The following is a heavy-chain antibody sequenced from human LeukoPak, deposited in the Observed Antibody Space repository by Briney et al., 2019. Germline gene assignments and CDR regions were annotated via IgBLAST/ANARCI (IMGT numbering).Heavy chain of an antibody. V-gene: IGHV4-34*01. J-gene: IGHJ6*02. Sequence: SETLSLTCAVYGGSFSGYYWSWIRQPPGKGLEWIGEINHSRSTNYNPSLKSRVTISVDTSKNQFSLKLSSVTAADTAVYYCARVRRTAVSRYSGYYYYYGMDVWGQGTTVTVSS. CDR1: GGSFSGYY. CDR3: ARVRRTAVSRYSGYYYYYGMDV. D-gene: IGHD1-26*01. CDR2: INHSRST.